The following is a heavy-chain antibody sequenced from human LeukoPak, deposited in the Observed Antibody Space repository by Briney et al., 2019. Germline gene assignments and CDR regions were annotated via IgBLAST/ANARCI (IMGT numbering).Heavy chain of an antibody. D-gene: IGHD3-3*01. Sequence: GGSLRLSCAASGFTFSSYDMNWVRQAPGKGLEWVSSISTSSSYIYYADSVKGRFTISRDNAKNSLYLQMNSLRAEDTAVYYCARDTGGFLEWFPNKAFDYWGQGTLVTVSS. CDR3: ARDTGGFLEWFPNKAFDY. J-gene: IGHJ4*02. CDR2: ISTSSSYI. V-gene: IGHV3-21*01. CDR1: GFTFSSYD.